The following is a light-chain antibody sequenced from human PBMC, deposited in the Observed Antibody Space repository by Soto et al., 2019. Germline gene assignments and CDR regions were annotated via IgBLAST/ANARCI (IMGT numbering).Light chain of an antibody. J-gene: IGLJ2*01. Sequence: SYELTQPPSVSVAPGQTARITCGGSNIGSKSGHWYQQKPGQAPVLVVYDDSDRPSGIPERFSGSNSGNTATLTISRVEAGDEADYYCQVWDTSCDHVVFGGGTLLTVL. CDR2: DDS. CDR3: QVWDTSCDHVV. CDR1: NIGSKS. V-gene: IGLV3-21*02.